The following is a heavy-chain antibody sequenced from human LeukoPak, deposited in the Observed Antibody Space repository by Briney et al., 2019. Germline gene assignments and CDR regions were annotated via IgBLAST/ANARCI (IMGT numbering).Heavy chain of an antibody. CDR3: ARSGDSSGLNY. D-gene: IGHD6-19*01. CDR1: GFTFSSYG. CDR2: IWYDESNK. Sequence: GRSLRLSCAASGFTFSSYGMHWVRQAPGKGLEWVAIIWYDESNKYYADSVKGRFTISRDNAKNSLYLQMNSLRAEDTAVYYCARSGDSSGLNYWGQGTLVTVSS. V-gene: IGHV3-33*01. J-gene: IGHJ4*02.